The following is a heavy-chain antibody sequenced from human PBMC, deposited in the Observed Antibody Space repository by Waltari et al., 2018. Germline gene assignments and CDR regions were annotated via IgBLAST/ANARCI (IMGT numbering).Heavy chain of an antibody. CDR1: GFTFSSSW. Sequence: EVQLGESGGGLVQPGGSLRLSCAASGFTFSSSWMNWVRQAPGKGVEWVATIKQDVSDKDYVDSVNGRFTISRDNAKNSLFLQMSSLRAEDTAVYYCTRGGSMVRGGSIYWGQGTLVTVSS. CDR2: IKQDVSDK. D-gene: IGHD3-10*01. J-gene: IGHJ4*02. CDR3: TRGGSMVRGGSIY. V-gene: IGHV3-7*01.